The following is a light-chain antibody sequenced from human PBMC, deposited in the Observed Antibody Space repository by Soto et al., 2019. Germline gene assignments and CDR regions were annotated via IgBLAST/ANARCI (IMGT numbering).Light chain of an antibody. CDR1: QSLTSSY. J-gene: IGKJ2*01. CDR3: QQYESSPPAYT. CDR2: GAS. V-gene: IGKV3-20*01. Sequence: EIVLTQSPGTLALSPGERATLSCRVSQSLTSSYLAWYQQKRGQDPRLLIYGASSRATGIPDRFSGSGSGTDFTLTISRLEPDDFAVYYCQQYESSPPAYTFGQGTKLEIK.